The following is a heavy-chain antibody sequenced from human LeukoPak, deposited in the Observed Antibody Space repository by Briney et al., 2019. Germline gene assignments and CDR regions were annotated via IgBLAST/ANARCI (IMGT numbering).Heavy chain of an antibody. CDR2: IIPIFGTA. Sequence: SVKVSCKASGGTFSSYAISWVRQAPGQGLEWMGGIIPIFGTANYAQKFQGRVTITADESTSTAYMELSSLRSEDTAVYYCARRENPNCSSTSCYKYWYFDLWGRAPLVTVSS. CDR1: GGTFSSYA. CDR3: ARRENPNCSSTSCYKYWYFDL. D-gene: IGHD2-2*02. V-gene: IGHV1-69*01. J-gene: IGHJ2*01.